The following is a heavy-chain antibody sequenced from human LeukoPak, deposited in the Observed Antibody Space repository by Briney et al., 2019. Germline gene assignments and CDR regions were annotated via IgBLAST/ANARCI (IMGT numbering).Heavy chain of an antibody. D-gene: IGHD5-24*01. CDR3: ARHLMANWFDP. V-gene: IGHV4-39*01. Sequence: SETLSLTCTVSGGSISSSSYYWGWIRQPPGKGLEWIGSIYYSGSTYYNPSLKSRVTISVDTSKNQFSLKLSSVTAADTAVYYCARHLMANWFDPWGQGTLATASS. J-gene: IGHJ5*02. CDR1: GGSISSSSYY. CDR2: IYYSGST.